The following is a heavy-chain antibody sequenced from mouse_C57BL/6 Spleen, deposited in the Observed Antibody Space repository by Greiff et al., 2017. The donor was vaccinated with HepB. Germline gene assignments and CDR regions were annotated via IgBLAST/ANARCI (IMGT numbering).Heavy chain of an antibody. CDR2: IDPETGGT. CDR3: TRLGQAY. Sequence: QVHVKQSGAELVRPGASVTLSCKASGYTFTDYEMHWVKQTPVHGLEWIGAIDPETGGTAYNQKFKGKAILTADKSSSTAYMELRSLTSEDSAVYYCTRLGQAYWGQGTTLTVSS. J-gene: IGHJ2*01. CDR1: GYTFTDYE. D-gene: IGHD3-3*01. V-gene: IGHV1-15*01.